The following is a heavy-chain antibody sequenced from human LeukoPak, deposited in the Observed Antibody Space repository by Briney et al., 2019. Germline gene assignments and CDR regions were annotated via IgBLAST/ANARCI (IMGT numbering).Heavy chain of an antibody. CDR2: INPNSGGT. CDR3: AEGSGCSGGSCYSVKGAFDI. V-gene: IGHV1-2*02. Sequence: ASVKVSCKASGYTFTGYYMHWVRQAPGQGLEWMGWINPNSGGTNYAQKFQGRVTMTRDTSISTAYMELSRLRSDDTAVYYCAEGSGCSGGSCYSVKGAFDIWGQGTMVTVSS. J-gene: IGHJ3*02. D-gene: IGHD2-15*01. CDR1: GYTFTGYY.